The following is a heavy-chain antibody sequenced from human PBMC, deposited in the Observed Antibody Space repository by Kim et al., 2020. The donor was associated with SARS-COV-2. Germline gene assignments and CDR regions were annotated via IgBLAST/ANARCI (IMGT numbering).Heavy chain of an antibody. Sequence: GESLKISCKCSGYSFTKYWLGWVRHMPGKGLECMGIIYPGDSETRYSPSFQGQVTISVDKSFSTAFLQWNSLKISDTAIYYCARGPYLSASTYDVLTGRTHAPLHGGTFQIWGQGTKVTVS. J-gene: IGHJ3*02. CDR3: ARGPYLSASTYDVLTGRTHAPLHGGTFQI. D-gene: IGHD3-9*01. CDR2: IYPGDSET. V-gene: IGHV5-51*01. CDR1: GYSFTKYW.